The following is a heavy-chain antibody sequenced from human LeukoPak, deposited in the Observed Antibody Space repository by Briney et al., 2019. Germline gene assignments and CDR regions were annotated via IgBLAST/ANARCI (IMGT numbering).Heavy chain of an antibody. CDR2: INHSGST. Sequence: SETLSLTCAVYGGSFSGYYWSWIRQPPRKGLEWSGEINHSGSTNYTPSLKSRVAISVHPSKNHFPLKLSSVAAADTAVDYSARAQYYYGSGSYYRKSNWFDPRGQGTLVTVSS. J-gene: IGHJ5*02. D-gene: IGHD3-10*01. CDR3: ARAQYYYGSGSYYRKSNWFDP. V-gene: IGHV4-34*01. CDR1: GGSFSGYY.